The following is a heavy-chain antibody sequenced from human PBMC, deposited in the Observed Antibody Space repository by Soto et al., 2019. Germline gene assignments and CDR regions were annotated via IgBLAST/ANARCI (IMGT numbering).Heavy chain of an antibody. CDR3: AKQGDLIGYNYGSCFDY. J-gene: IGHJ4*02. CDR1: GFTFSSYS. D-gene: IGHD5-18*01. CDR2: ITGSGGST. Sequence: GGSLRLSCAASGFTFSSYSMSWVRQAPGKGLEWVSAITGSGGSTYYADSVKGRFTISRDNSKNTLYLQMNSLRAEDTAVYYCAKQGDLIGYNYGSCFDYWDQGTLVTVSS. V-gene: IGHV3-23*01.